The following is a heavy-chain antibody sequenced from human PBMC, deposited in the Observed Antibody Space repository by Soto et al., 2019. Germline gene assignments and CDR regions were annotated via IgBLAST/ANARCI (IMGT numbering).Heavy chain of an antibody. D-gene: IGHD6-13*01. CDR2: ISYDGSNK. J-gene: IGHJ6*02. CDR3: AKDSGYSSSWYSYYYYGMDV. CDR1: GFTFSSYG. V-gene: IGHV3-30*18. Sequence: QVQLVESGGGVVQPGRSLRLSCAASGFTFSSYGMHWVRQAPGKGLEWVAVISYDGSNKYYADSVKGRFTTSRDNSKNTLYLQMNSLRAEDTAVYYCAKDSGYSSSWYSYYYYGMDVWGQGTTVTVSS.